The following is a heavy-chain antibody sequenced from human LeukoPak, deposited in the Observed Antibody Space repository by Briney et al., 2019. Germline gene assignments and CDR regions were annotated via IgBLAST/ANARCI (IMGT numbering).Heavy chain of an antibody. J-gene: IGHJ5*02. D-gene: IGHD6-13*01. V-gene: IGHV3-30-3*01. CDR2: ISYDGSNK. CDR1: GFTFSSYA. CDR3: ARDLWGYSSSWTGFDP. Sequence: GGSLRLSCAASGFTFSSYAVHWVRQAPGKGLEWVAVISYDGSNKYYADSVKGRFTISRDNSKNTLYLQMNSLRAEDTAVYYCARDLWGYSSSWTGFDPWGQGTLVTVS.